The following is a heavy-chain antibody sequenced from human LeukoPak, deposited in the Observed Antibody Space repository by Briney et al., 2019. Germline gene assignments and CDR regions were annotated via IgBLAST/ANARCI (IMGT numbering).Heavy chain of an antibody. D-gene: IGHD5-18*01. J-gene: IGHJ4*02. CDR1: GFTFSTYA. CDR3: APDSRTPGYNYGTMDY. CDR2: IGKSGETT. Sequence: GGSLSLSCAASGFTFSTYAKNWVRQAPGKGLEWVSAIGKSGETTYYADSVKGRFTISRDNAKNSLYLQMNSLRAEDTAIYYCAPDSRTPGYNYGTMDYWGQGTLVTVSS. V-gene: IGHV3-23*01.